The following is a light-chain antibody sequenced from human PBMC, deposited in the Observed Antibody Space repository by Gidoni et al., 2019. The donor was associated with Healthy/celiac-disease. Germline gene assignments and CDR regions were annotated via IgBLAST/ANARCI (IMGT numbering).Light chain of an antibody. J-gene: IGKJ2*01. Sequence: DIQMTQSPSSLSASVGDRVTITCRASQSISSYLNWYQQKPGKAPKLLIYAASSLQSGVPSSFSGSGSGTDFTLTISSLQPEDFATYYCQQSYSTPTTFXXXAKLEIK. CDR3: QQSYSTPTT. CDR2: AAS. CDR1: QSISSY. V-gene: IGKV1-39*01.